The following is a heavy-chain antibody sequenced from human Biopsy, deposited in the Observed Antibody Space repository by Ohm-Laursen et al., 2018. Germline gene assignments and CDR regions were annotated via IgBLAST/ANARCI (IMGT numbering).Heavy chain of an antibody. V-gene: IGHV2-70*11. CDR2: VDWDDYK. J-gene: IGHJ6*02. CDR3: ARTPILIVSAGLVYRHRRHLQGMDV. D-gene: IGHD6-13*01. CDR1: GFPLSARGMC. Sequence: LTQTLTLTCSFSGFPLSARGMCVSWIRQAPGKALEWLARVDWDDYKDYSASLQTKLSISKDTSNDQVVLTVNNVDPADTATYYCARTPILIVSAGLVYRHRRHLQGMDVWGQGIAVTVS.